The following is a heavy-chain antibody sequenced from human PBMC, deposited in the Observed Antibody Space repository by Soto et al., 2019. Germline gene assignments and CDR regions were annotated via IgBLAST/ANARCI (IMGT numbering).Heavy chain of an antibody. CDR2: ISWNSGSI. CDR1: GFTFDDYA. D-gene: IGHD3-10*01. CDR3: AKDKRSNYYHYMDV. J-gene: IGHJ6*03. V-gene: IGHV3-9*01. Sequence: GGSLRLSCAASGFTFDDYAMHWVRQAPGKGMEWVSGISWNSGSIGYADSVKGRFTISRDNAKNSLYLQMSSLRAEDTALYYCAKDKRSNYYHYMDVWGKGTTVTVSS.